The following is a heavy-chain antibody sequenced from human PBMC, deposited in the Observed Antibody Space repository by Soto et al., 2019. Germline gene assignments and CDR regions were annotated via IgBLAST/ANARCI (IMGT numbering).Heavy chain of an antibody. CDR3: ARRADVWTYYYYGMDV. CDR1: GGSFSGYY. CDR2: INHSGST. D-gene: IGHD2-8*01. J-gene: IGHJ6*02. V-gene: IGHV4-34*01. Sequence: SDTLSLTCAVYGGSFSGYYWSWIRQPPGKGLEWIGEINHSGSTNYNPSLKSRVTMSVDTSKNQFSLKLSSMTAADTAVYYCARRADVWTYYYYGMDVWGQGTTVT.